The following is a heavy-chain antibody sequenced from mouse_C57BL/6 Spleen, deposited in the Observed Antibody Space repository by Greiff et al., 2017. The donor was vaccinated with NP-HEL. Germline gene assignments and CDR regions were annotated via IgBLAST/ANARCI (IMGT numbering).Heavy chain of an antibody. Sequence: QVQLQQPGAELVKPGASVKLSCKASGYTFTSYWMQWVKQRPGQGLEWIGEIDPSDSYTNYNQKFKGKATLTVDTSSSTAYMQLSSLTSEDSAVYDCARLNSNYGYWGQGTTLTVSS. V-gene: IGHV1-50*01. D-gene: IGHD2-5*01. J-gene: IGHJ2*01. CDR3: ARLNSNYGY. CDR2: IDPSDSYT. CDR1: GYTFTSYW.